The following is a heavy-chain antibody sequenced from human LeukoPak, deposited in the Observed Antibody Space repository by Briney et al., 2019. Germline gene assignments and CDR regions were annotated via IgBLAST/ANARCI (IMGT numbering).Heavy chain of an antibody. CDR3: ARDRLSSSWYWGGDNDAFDI. CDR1: AFTFSSYG. CDR2: IQYDRTNE. V-gene: IGHV3-30*02. J-gene: IGHJ3*02. D-gene: IGHD6-13*01. Sequence: GGSLRLSCAASAFTFSSYGMHWVRQAPGKGLEWVAYIQYDRTNEQYAHSVKGRFRISRDNSKNILYLQMNSLRTEDTAVYYCARDRLSSSWYWGGDNDAFDIWGQGTMVTVSS.